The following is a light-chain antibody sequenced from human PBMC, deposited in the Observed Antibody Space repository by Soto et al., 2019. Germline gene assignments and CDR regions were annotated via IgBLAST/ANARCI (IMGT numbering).Light chain of an antibody. V-gene: IGKV3-20*01. CDR2: GIS. Sequence: EIVLTQSPGTLSLSPGERAKISCRASHTISSSYLAWYQQKPCQAPRLLMYGISRRATGIPDRFSGSGSGTDFTLTITRLEPEDFAVYYGQQYVTSSTRTFGQGTKVDIK. J-gene: IGKJ1*01. CDR3: QQYVTSSTRT. CDR1: HTISSSY.